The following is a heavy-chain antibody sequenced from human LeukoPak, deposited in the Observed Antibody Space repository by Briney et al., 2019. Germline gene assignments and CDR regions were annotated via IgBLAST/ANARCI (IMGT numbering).Heavy chain of an antibody. CDR1: GFTFSSYD. Sequence: GGSPRLSCAASGFTFSSYDMHWVRQATGKGLEWVSAIDTAGDTYYPGSVKGRFTISRENAKNSLYLQMNSLRAGDTAVYYCARSMAAGTYFDYWGQGTLVTVSS. CDR2: IDTAGDT. D-gene: IGHD6-13*01. V-gene: IGHV3-13*01. CDR3: ARSMAAGTYFDY. J-gene: IGHJ4*02.